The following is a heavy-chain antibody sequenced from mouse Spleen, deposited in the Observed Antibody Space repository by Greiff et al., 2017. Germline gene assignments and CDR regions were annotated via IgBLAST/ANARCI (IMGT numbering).Heavy chain of an antibody. V-gene: IGHV5-9*01. CDR3: ANNRYEGPWFAY. CDR1: GFTFSSYA. D-gene: IGHD2-14*01. J-gene: IGHJ3*01. Sequence: EVMLVESGGGLVKLGGSLKLSCAASGFTFSSYAMSWVRQTPEKRLEWVATISSGGGNTYYPDSVKGRFTISRDNAKNTLYLQMSSLKSEDTAMYYCANNRYEGPWFAYWGQGTLVTVSA. CDR2: ISSGGGNT.